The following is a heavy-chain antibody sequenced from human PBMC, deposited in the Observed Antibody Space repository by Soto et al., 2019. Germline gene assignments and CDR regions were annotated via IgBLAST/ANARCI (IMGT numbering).Heavy chain of an antibody. CDR2: IIPIFGTA. D-gene: IGHD3-22*01. Sequence: QEQLVQSGAEVKKPGSSVKVSCKASGGIISSYAISWVRQAPGQALEWMGGIIPIFGTANYAQKFQGRVTITADESTNTAYMDLSSLKSEDTAIYYCARVGSGYVWFNEFWGQGTLVTVSS. J-gene: IGHJ4*02. CDR1: GGIISSYA. CDR3: ARVGSGYVWFNEF. V-gene: IGHV1-69*01.